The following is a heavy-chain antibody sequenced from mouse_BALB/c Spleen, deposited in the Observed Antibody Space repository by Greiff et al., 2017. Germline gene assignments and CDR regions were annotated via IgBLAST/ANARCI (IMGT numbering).Heavy chain of an antibody. CDR2: ISSGSSTI. D-gene: IGHD2-4*01. CDR3: ARYYDYDTAMDY. V-gene: IGHV5-17*02. CDR1: GFTFSSFG. Sequence: DVMLVESGGGLVQPGGSRKLSCAASGFTFSSFGMHWVRQAPEKGLEWVAYISSGSSTIYYADTVKGRFTISRDNPKNTLFLQLTSLRSEDTAMYYCARYYDYDTAMDYWGQGTSVTVSS. J-gene: IGHJ4*01.